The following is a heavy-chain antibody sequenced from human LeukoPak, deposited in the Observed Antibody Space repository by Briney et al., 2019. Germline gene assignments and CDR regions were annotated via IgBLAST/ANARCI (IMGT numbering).Heavy chain of an antibody. Sequence: SETLSLTCAVYGGSFSGYYWSWIRQPPGKGLEWIGEINHSGSTNYNPSLKSRVTISVDTSKNQFSLKLSSVTAADTAVYYCARGGGDYYDSSGYYDFDYWGQGTLVTVSS. J-gene: IGHJ4*02. D-gene: IGHD3-22*01. CDR2: INHSGST. V-gene: IGHV4-34*01. CDR3: ARGGGDYYDSSGYYDFDY. CDR1: GGSFSGYY.